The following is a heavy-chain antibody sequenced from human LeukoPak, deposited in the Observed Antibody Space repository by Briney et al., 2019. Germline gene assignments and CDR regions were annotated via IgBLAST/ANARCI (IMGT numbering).Heavy chain of an antibody. D-gene: IGHD3-10*01. CDR2: TSSDLNVK. J-gene: IGHJ4*02. CDR3: AREGYYGSGSPPSLYFDY. CDR1: GFTFSRYA. V-gene: IGHV3-30-3*01. Sequence: GGSLRLSCAASGFTFSRYAMHWVRQAPGKGLEWVAVTSSDLNVKLYADSVKGRFTISGDNSRSTLYLQMNSLRPEDTAIYYCAREGYYGSGSPPSLYFDYWGQGTLVTVSS.